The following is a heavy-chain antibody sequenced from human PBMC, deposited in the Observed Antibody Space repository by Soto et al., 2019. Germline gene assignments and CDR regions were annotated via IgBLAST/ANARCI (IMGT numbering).Heavy chain of an antibody. J-gene: IGHJ3*01. V-gene: IGHV3-30*18. D-gene: IGHD5-18*01. CDR2: ISNDVNNK. CDR1: GFTFSNYG. Sequence: QVQLVESGGDVVQPGRSLRLSCAVSGFTFSNYGMHWVRQAPGKGLEWVAFISNDVNNKDYAEFVQGRFTISRDNSKNTLYLQMNTLRAEDRAVYFCANGYEGQYLTRGDAFDFWGRGTTVTVSS. CDR3: ANGYEGQYLTRGDAFDF.